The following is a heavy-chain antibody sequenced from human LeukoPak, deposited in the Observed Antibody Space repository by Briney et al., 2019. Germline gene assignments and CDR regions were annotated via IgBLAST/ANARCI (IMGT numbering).Heavy chain of an antibody. V-gene: IGHV3-48*01. D-gene: IGHD3-10*01. J-gene: IGHJ4*02. CDR1: GFTFSSYS. Sequence: GGSLRLSCAASGFTFSSYSMNWVRQAPGKGLEWVSYISSGSSTIYYADSVKGRFTISRDNAKNSLYLQMNSLRAEDTAVYYCARDRSPDYYGSGTRFYYWGQGTLVTVSS. CDR3: ARDRSPDYYGSGTRFYY. CDR2: ISSGSSTI.